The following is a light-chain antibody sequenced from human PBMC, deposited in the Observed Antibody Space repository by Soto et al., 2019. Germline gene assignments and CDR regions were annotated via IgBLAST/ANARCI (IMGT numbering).Light chain of an antibody. Sequence: QSFLTQPPSASGSPGQSVTISCAGTSSDVGAFNYVSWYQQLPGKAPKLMIYEVTKRPSGVPDRFSGSKSGNTASLTVSGLQAEDEADYYCSSYAGSNNVIFGGGTKLTVL. V-gene: IGLV2-8*01. CDR2: EVT. J-gene: IGLJ2*01. CDR1: SSDVGAFNY. CDR3: SSYAGSNNVI.